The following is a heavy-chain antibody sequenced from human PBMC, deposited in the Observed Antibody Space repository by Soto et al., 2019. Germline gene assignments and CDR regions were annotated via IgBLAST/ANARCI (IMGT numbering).Heavy chain of an antibody. Sequence: PGGSLRLSCAGSGFTLSDRYIDWVRQAPGKGLEWVGRSRDKPQGYSTAYAASVKGRFTTSRDESHNSAFLQMNSLKTEDTAVYYCVRATYFSDSSGYTRCLDFWGQGTLVTVSS. V-gene: IGHV3-72*01. D-gene: IGHD3-22*01. J-gene: IGHJ4*02. CDR2: SRDKPQGYST. CDR3: VRATYFSDSSGYTRCLDF. CDR1: GFTLSDRY.